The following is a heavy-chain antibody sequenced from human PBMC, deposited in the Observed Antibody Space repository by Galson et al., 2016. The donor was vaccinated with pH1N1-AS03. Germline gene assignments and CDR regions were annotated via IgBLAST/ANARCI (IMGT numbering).Heavy chain of an antibody. J-gene: IGHJ4*02. D-gene: IGHD6-13*01. CDR1: GFTFSSYS. V-gene: IGHV3-21*01. Sequence: SLRLSCAASGFTFSSYSMNWVRQAPGKGLEWISSISSNSASTYYADSLKGRFTVSRDNAKNSLYLQMDSLSAEDTAVYYCATNIEQRYTSKWYKFDHWGPGTLVTVSS. CDR2: ISSNSAST. CDR3: ATNIEQRYTSKWYKFDH.